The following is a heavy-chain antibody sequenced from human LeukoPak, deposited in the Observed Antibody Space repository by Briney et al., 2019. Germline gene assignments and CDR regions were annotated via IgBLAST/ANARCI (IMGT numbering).Heavy chain of an antibody. CDR2: ISSSSSYI. CDR1: GFTFSSYS. Sequence: GGSLRLSCAASGFTFSSYSMNWVRQAPGKGLEWVSSISSSSSYIYYADSVKGRFTISRDNAKNSLYLQMNSLRAEDTAVYYCAREGNYDFWSGYDYWGQGTLVTVSS. J-gene: IGHJ4*02. CDR3: AREGNYDFWSGYDY. V-gene: IGHV3-21*01. D-gene: IGHD3-3*01.